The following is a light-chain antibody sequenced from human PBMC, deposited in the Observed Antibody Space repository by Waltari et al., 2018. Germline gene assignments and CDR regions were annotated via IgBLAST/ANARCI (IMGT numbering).Light chain of an antibody. CDR3: QQTYTTPRT. CDR1: QKISSC. V-gene: IGKV1-39*01. J-gene: IGKJ1*01. CDR2: EAS. Sequence: DIQMTPPPSSLSASVEDRVTITCRASQKISSCFNWYQQKPGSAPRRPVYEASLLQSGVPSRVSGSGSGTDFTLTISSLQPEDFVTYYCQQTYTTPRTFGQGTKVETK.